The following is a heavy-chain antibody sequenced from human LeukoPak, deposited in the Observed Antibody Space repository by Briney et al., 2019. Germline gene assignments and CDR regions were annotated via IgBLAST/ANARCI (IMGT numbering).Heavy chain of an antibody. J-gene: IGHJ4*02. CDR1: GFTFSSYS. CDR3: ARESSGTYYHFDY. Sequence: GGSLRLSCAAPGFTFSSYSMNWVRQAPGKGLEWVSYISTSSSTRYYADSVKGRFTISRDNAKNSLYLQMNSLRDEDTAVYFCARESSGTYYHFDYWGQGTLVTVSS. CDR2: ISTSSSTR. V-gene: IGHV3-48*02. D-gene: IGHD1-26*01.